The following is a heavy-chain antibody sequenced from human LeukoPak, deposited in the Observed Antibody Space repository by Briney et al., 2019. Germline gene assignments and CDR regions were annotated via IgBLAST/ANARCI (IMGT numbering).Heavy chain of an antibody. CDR1: GFTFSDYY. Sequence: LRLSCAASGFTFSDYYMSWIRQAPGKGLEWIGYIYYSGSTYYNPSLKSRVTISVDTSKNQFSLKLSSVTAADTAVYYCARDSGHFDYWGQGTLVTVSS. CDR3: ARDSGHFDY. V-gene: IGHV4-31*02. CDR2: IYYSGST. J-gene: IGHJ4*02.